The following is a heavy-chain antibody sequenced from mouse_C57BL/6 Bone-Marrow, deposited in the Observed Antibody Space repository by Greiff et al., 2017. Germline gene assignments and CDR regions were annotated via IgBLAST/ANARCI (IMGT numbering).Heavy chain of an antibody. CDR3: ARHFFDY. V-gene: IGHV5-6*01. CDR1: GFTFSSYG. Sequence: EVKVVESGGDLVKPGGSLKLSCAASGFTFSSYGMSWVRQTPDKRLEWVATISSGGSYTYYPDSVRGRFTISRDNAKNTLYLQMCCLKSEDTAMYYCARHFFDYWGQGTTRTVSS. CDR2: ISSGGSYT. J-gene: IGHJ2*01.